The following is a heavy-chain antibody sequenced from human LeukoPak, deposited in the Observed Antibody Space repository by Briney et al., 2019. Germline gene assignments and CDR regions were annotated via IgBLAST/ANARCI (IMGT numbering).Heavy chain of an antibody. J-gene: IGHJ4*02. D-gene: IGHD3-10*01. CDR3: ARYYGSGSYPAYYFDY. CDR2: IYYSGST. Sequence: RTSATLSLTCTVSGGSISSYYWSWIRQPPGKGLEWIGYIYYSGSTNYNPSLKSRVTISVDTSKNQFSLKLSSVTAADTAVYYCARYYGSGSYPAYYFDYWGQGTLVTVSS. CDR1: GGSISSYY. V-gene: IGHV4-59*08.